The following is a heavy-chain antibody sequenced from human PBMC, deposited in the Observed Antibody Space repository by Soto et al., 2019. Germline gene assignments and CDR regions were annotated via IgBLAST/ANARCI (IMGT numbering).Heavy chain of an antibody. D-gene: IGHD5-18*01. CDR3: ASRGYTYGFDY. V-gene: IGHV1-2*02. Sequence: QVQLVQSGAEVKKPGASVRVSCKASGYSFTAHFIHWVRQAPGQGLEWMGWITPNSGNTHNAQKFQGRVSLTRDTSVSTAYMDLSSLTSDDTAVYYCASRGYTYGFDYWGQGTLGTVSS. CDR1: GYSFTAHF. CDR2: ITPNSGNT. J-gene: IGHJ4*02.